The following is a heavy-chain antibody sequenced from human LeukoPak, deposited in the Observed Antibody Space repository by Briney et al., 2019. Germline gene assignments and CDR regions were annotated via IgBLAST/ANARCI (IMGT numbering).Heavy chain of an antibody. V-gene: IGHV1-46*01. CDR3: ARVGKDGAFDI. Sequence: ASVTVSFTASGYTFTSYYMHWVRQAPGQGLEWMGIINPSGGSTSYAQKFQGRVTMTRDTSTSTVYMELSSLRSEDTAVYYCARVGKDGAFDIWGQGTMVTVSS. CDR2: INPSGGST. D-gene: IGHD3-10*01. CDR1: GYTFTSYY. J-gene: IGHJ3*02.